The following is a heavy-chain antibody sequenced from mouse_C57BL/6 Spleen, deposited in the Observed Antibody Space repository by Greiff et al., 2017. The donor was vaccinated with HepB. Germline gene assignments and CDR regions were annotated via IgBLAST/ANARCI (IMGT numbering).Heavy chain of an antibody. D-gene: IGHD4-1*01. V-gene: IGHV3-6*01. J-gene: IGHJ2*01. CDR3: ARDNWDVAPYFDY. Sequence: EVKLLESGPGLVKPSQSLSLTCSVTGYSITSGYYWNWIRQFPGNKLEWMGYISYDGSNNYNPSLKNRISITRDTSKNQFFLKLNSVTTEDTATYYCARDNWDVAPYFDYWGQGTTLTVSS. CDR1: GYSITSGYY. CDR2: ISYDGSN.